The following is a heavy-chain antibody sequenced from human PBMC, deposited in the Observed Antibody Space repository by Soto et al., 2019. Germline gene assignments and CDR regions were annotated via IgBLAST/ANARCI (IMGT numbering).Heavy chain of an antibody. CDR2: ISYDGSNK. CDR1: GFTFSNYG. Sequence: GGSLRLSCAASGFTFSNYGMHWVRQAPGEGLEWVALISYDGSNKYYADSVKGRFTISRDNSKNTLYLQMNSLRAEDTAVYYCAKDPFGGVFVIPPGYWGQGTLVTVSS. D-gene: IGHD3-16*02. V-gene: IGHV3-30*18. J-gene: IGHJ4*02. CDR3: AKDPFGGVFVIPPGY.